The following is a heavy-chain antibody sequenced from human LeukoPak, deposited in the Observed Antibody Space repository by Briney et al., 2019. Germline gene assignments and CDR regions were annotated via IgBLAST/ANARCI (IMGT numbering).Heavy chain of an antibody. Sequence: SETLSLTCTVSGGSISSGDYYWSWIRQPPGKGLEWIGYIYYSGSTYYNPSLKSRVTISVDTSKNQFSLKLSSVTAADTAVYYCARGGFYDFWSGYYTSLERWGQGTLVTVSS. D-gene: IGHD3-3*01. CDR3: ARGGFYDFWSGYYTSLER. CDR1: GGSISSGDYY. J-gene: IGHJ4*02. V-gene: IGHV4-30-4*01. CDR2: IYYSGST.